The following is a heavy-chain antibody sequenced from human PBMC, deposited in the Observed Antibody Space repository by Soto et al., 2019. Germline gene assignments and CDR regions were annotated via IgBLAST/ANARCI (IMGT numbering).Heavy chain of an antibody. V-gene: IGHV3-30*03. D-gene: IGHD4-17*01. CDR1: GYTFSNYA. CDR3: ARGPSYSDSYFDH. J-gene: IGHJ4*02. Sequence: SCKASGYTFSNYAMHWVRQAPGKGLQWLAVISYDGNNKYYADSVEGRFTISRDNSKNTVYLQMNSLRLEDTAVYYCARGPSYSDSYFDHWGQGTLVTVSS. CDR2: ISYDGNNK.